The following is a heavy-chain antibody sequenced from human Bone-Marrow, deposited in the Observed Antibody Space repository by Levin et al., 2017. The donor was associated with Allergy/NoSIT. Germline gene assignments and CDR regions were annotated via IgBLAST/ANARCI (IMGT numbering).Heavy chain of an antibody. D-gene: IGHD2-8*02. J-gene: IGHJ3*02. CDR3: ARGIIGDVRVAHKEAFDI. V-gene: IGHV3-21*01. Sequence: GESLKISCPVSGFIFSIYSINWVRQAPGKGLEWVSSISSSGSDMYYVDSVRGRFTISRDNAKNSLTLQMNSLRAEDTAVYYCARGIIGDVRVAHKEAFDIWGQGTMVSVSS. CDR1: GFIFSIYS. CDR2: ISSSGSDM.